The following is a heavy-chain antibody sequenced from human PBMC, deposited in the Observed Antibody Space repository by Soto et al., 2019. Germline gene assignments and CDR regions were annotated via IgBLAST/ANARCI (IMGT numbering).Heavy chain of an antibody. D-gene: IGHD3-10*01. Sequence: GASVKVSCKASGYTFTSYGISWVLQAPGEGLEWMGWISAYNANKNYAQKLQGSVIMPTHPSTSTAYMELRSLRSDDTAVYYCARSGGSGSYYPNWLDPWGQGTLVNVSS. CDR1: GYTFTSYG. V-gene: IGHV1-18*01. CDR3: ARSGGSGSYYPNWLDP. J-gene: IGHJ5*02. CDR2: ISAYNANK.